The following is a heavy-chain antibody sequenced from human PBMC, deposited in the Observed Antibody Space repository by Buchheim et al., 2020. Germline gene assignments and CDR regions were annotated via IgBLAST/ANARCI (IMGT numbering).Heavy chain of an antibody. V-gene: IGHV3-66*01. D-gene: IGHD3-22*01. CDR3: AREEDYYDSSGQPL. J-gene: IGHJ4*02. CDR1: GFTVSSNY. CDR2: IYSGGST. Sequence: EVQLVESGGGLVKPGGSLRLSCAASGFTVSSNYMSWVRQAPGKGLEWVSVIYSGGSTYYADSVKGRFTISRDNSKNTLYLQMNSLRAEDTAVYYCAREEDYYDSSGQPLWGQGTL.